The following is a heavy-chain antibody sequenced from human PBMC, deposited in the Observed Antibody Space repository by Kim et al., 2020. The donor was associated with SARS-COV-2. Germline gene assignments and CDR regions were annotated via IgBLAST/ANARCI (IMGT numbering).Heavy chain of an antibody. Sequence: SETLSLTCTVSGGSISSYYWSWIRQPPGKGLEWIGYIYYSGSTNYNPSLKSRVTISVDTSKNQFSLKLSSVTAADTAVYYCARGGTPHYYDSSGRWPMEYFQHWGQGTLVTVSS. V-gene: IGHV4-59*01. J-gene: IGHJ1*01. CDR2: IYYSGST. CDR3: ARGGTPHYYDSSGRWPMEYFQH. D-gene: IGHD3-22*01. CDR1: GGSISSYY.